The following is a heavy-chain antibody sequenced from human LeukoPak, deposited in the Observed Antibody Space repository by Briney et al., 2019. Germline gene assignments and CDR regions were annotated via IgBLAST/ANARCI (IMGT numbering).Heavy chain of an antibody. J-gene: IGHJ4*02. V-gene: IGHV4-31*03. Sequence: PSQTLSLTCTVSGASFSSGDQYWIWIRQSPGKGLEWIGSIHPSGMLYNNPSLEGRVTISIDTTKNQFSLNLNSVTAADTAVYFCSRGLDSRKLGYWGQGTLVTVSS. CDR3: SRGLDSRKLGY. D-gene: IGHD3-22*01. CDR2: IHPSGML. CDR1: GASFSSGDQY.